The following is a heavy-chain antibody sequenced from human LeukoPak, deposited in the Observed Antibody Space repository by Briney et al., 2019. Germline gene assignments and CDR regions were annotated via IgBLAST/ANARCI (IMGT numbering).Heavy chain of an antibody. D-gene: IGHD3-22*01. J-gene: IGHJ3*02. Sequence: ASVKVSCKASGYTFTHYAMHWVRQAPGQRLEWMGWINVGNGNTKYSQKFQGRVTMTTDTSTSTAYMELRSLRSDDTAVYYCARTPIVVVITTFIGAFDIWGQGTMVTVSS. CDR3: ARTPIVVVITTFIGAFDI. CDR2: INVGNGNT. CDR1: GYTFTHYA. V-gene: IGHV1-3*01.